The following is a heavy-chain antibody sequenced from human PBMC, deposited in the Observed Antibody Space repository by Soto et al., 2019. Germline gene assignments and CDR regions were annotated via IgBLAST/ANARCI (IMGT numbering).Heavy chain of an antibody. CDR1: GFTFSSYS. D-gene: IGHD2-2*01. CDR2: ISSSSSYI. Sequence: EVQLVESGGGLVKPGGSLRLSCAASGFTFSSYSMNWVRQAPGKGLEWVSAISSSSSYIYYADSVKGRFTISRDNAKNSLYLQMNSLRGEDTDVYYCASNQADDAFDIWGQGTMVTVSS. CDR3: ASNQADDAFDI. J-gene: IGHJ3*02. V-gene: IGHV3-21*01.